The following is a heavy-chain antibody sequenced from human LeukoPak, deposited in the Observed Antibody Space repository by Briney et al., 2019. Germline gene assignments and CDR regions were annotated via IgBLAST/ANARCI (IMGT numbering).Heavy chain of an antibody. Sequence: ASVKVSCKASGYTFTGYYMHWVRQAPGQGLEWMGWINPNSGGTNYAQKFQGRVTMTRDTSISTAYMELSRLRSDDTAVYYCARERYSSGWYASVGAFDIWGQGTMVTVPS. D-gene: IGHD6-19*01. J-gene: IGHJ3*02. CDR3: ARERYSSGWYASVGAFDI. CDR2: INPNSGGT. CDR1: GYTFTGYY. V-gene: IGHV1-2*02.